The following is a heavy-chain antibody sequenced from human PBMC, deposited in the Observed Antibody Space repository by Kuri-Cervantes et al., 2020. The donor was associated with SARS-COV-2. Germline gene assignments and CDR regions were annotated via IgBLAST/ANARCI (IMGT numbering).Heavy chain of an antibody. CDR3: AKGALPREAFDI. D-gene: IGHD1-26*01. V-gene: IGHV3-30*18. CDR2: ISYDGSNK. Sequence: SLKISCAASGFTFSGHWIHWVRQAPGKGLEWVAVISYDGSNKYYADSVKGRFTISRDNSKNTLYLQMNSLRAEDTAVYYCAKGALPREAFDIWGQGTMVTVSS. CDR1: GFTFSGHW. J-gene: IGHJ3*02.